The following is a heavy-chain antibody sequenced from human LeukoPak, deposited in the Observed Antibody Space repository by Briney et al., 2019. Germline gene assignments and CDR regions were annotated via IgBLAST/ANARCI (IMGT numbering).Heavy chain of an antibody. V-gene: IGHV4-39*01. Sequence: SETLYLTCSVSGGSISSSSYYWGWIRQPPGEGLEWIGSLYYSGSTYYNASLKSRVTISVDTYKNQFSLKLNSVTAADTAVYYCARHVSSMVRGLMYFDYWGQGTLVTVSS. CDR2: LYYSGST. CDR3: ARHVSSMVRGLMYFDY. CDR1: GGSISSSSYY. D-gene: IGHD3-10*01. J-gene: IGHJ4*02.